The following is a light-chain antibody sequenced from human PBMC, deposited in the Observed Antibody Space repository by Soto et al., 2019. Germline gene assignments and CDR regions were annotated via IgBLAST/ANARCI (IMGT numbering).Light chain of an antibody. J-gene: IGKJ2*01. CDR1: QSVSSN. CDR2: VAS. V-gene: IGKV3-15*01. Sequence: EIVMTQSPATLSVSPGERATLSCRASQSVSSNLAWYQQKPGQAPRLLIYVASTSATGIPARFSGSGSGTEFTLTISSLQSEDFAVYYCQQYNNWPPYTFGQGTKLEIK. CDR3: QQYNNWPPYT.